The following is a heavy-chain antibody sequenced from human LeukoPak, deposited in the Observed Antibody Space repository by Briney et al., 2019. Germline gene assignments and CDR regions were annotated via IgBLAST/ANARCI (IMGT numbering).Heavy chain of an antibody. J-gene: IGHJ4*02. D-gene: IGHD2-15*01. CDR3: ARGLRGGGTCSIDY. Sequence: SETLSLTCAVYGGSFSGHYWTWIRQPPGKGLEWIGEINHSGSTNYSPSLKSRVTISVDTSKNQFSLKLNSLTAADTAVYYCARGLRGGGTCSIDYWGQGRLVTVSS. CDR1: GGSFSGHY. CDR2: INHSGST. V-gene: IGHV4-34*01.